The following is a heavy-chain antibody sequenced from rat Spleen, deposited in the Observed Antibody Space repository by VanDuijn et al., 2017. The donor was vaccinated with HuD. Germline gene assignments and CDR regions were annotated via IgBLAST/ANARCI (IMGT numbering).Heavy chain of an antibody. CDR3: VRHWGY. V-gene: IGHV5S10*01. CDR1: GFTFSDYN. CDR2: IIYDDSRT. Sequence: EVQLVESGGGLVQPGRSLKLSCAASGFTFSDYNMAWVRQAPKKGLEWVATIIYDDSRTYYRDSMKGRFTVSRDNAKSTLYLQMDSLRSEDTATYYCVRHWGYWGQGVMVTVSS. D-gene: IGHD4-6*01. J-gene: IGHJ2*01.